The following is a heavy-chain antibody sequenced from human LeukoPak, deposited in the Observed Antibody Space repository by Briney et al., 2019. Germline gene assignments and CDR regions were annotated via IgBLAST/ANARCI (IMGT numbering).Heavy chain of an antibody. V-gene: IGHV3-23*01. CDR2: ISGSGGST. CDR3: AKVVDYDFWSGSKCIDY. D-gene: IGHD3-3*01. Sequence: GGSLRLSCAASGFTVSSNYMSWVRQAPGKGLEWVSAISGSGGSTYYADSVKGRFTISRDNSKNTLYLQMNSLRAEDTAVYYCAKVVDYDFWSGSKCIDYWGQGTLVTVSS. J-gene: IGHJ4*02. CDR1: GFTVSSNY.